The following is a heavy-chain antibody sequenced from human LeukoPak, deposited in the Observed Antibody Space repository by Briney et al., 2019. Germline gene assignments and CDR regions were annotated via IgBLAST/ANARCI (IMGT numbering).Heavy chain of an antibody. J-gene: IGHJ4*02. CDR3: AKQNARGGTYEPVTV. CDR2: IGEDGSEK. D-gene: IGHD3-16*01. V-gene: IGHV3-7*01. Sequence: PGGSLRLSCAASGFTFSSYWMTWVRQAPGKGLEWVANIGEDGSEKYYVDSVKGRFTISRDNAKNSLYLQVNSLRAEDTAVYYCAKQNARGGTYEPVTVWGQAALVTVSS. CDR1: GFTFSSYW.